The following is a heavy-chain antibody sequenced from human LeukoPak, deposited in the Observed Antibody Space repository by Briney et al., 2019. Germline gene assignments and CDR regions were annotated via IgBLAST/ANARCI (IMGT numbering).Heavy chain of an antibody. D-gene: IGHD3-10*01. V-gene: IGHV5-10-1*01. CDR3: ARHAITMVRGILDY. J-gene: IGHJ4*02. CDR2: IDPSDSYT. Sequence: GESLKISCKGSAYSFTRYWISWVRQMPGKGLERMGRIDPSDSYTNYSPSFQGHVTISADKSISTAYLQWSSLKASDTAMYYCARHAITMVRGILDYWGQGTLVTVSS. CDR1: AYSFTRYW.